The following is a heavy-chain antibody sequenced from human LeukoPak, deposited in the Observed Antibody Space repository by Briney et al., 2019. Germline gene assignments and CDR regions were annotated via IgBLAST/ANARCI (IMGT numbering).Heavy chain of an antibody. CDR3: ARDTKYSSSSSYYYYYMDV. D-gene: IGHD6-6*01. J-gene: IGHJ6*03. V-gene: IGHV1-2*02. Sequence: ASVKVSCKASGYTFTDYYMHWVRQAPGQGLEWRGWINPNNGGTNYAQKFQGRVTSTRDTSISTAYMELSRLRSDDTAVYYCARDTKYSSSSSYYYYYMDVWGKGTTVTVSS. CDR2: INPNNGGT. CDR1: GYTFTDYY.